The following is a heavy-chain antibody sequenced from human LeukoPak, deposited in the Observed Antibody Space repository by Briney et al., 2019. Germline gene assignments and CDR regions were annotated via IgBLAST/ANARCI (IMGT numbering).Heavy chain of an antibody. CDR2: INPNSGGT. D-gene: IGHD3-10*01. CDR3: AREGNYYGSGSTINWFDP. V-gene: IGHV1-2*02. CDR1: GYTFTGYY. J-gene: IGHJ5*02. Sequence: ASVKVSCKASGYTFTGYYMHWVRQAPGQGLEWMGWINPNSGGTNYAQKFQGRVTMTRDTSISTAYMELSRLRSDDTAVYYCAREGNYYGSGSTINWFDPWGQGTLSPSPQ.